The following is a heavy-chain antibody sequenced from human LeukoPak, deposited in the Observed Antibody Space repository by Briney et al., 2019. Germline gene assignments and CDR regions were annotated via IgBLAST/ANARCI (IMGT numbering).Heavy chain of an antibody. CDR1: GFTFSKYW. D-gene: IGHD6-19*01. J-gene: IGHJ4*02. Sequence: GGSLRLSCAASGFTFSKYWMLWVRQAPGKELESVSRINTDGTVTTYADSVKGRFTVSRDNADNTMFLQMNSVSDEDTAVYYCATKQWLAPPPDSWGQGTPVTVSS. CDR2: INTDGTVT. V-gene: IGHV3-74*01. CDR3: ATKQWLAPPPDS.